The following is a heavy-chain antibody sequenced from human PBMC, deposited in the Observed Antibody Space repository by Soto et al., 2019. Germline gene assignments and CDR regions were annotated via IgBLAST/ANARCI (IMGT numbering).Heavy chain of an antibody. J-gene: IGHJ4*02. V-gene: IGHV4-30-2*01. CDR3: GRGGGNQLLPYYFDY. CDR2: IYHSGST. D-gene: IGHD2-2*01. CDR1: GGSISSGGYS. Sequence: SETLSLTCAVSGGSISSGGYSWSWIRQPPGKGLEWIGYIYHSGSTYYNPSLKSRVTISVDRSKNQFSLKLSSVTAADTAVYYGGRGGGNQLLPYYFDYWGQGTLVTVSS.